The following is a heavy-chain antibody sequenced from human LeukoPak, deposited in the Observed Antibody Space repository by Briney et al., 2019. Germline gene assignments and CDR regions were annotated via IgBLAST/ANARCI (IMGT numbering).Heavy chain of an antibody. CDR3: VRVEGDHSIYYYVIDY. CDR1: GYSIISAYY. J-gene: IGHJ4*02. V-gene: IGHV4-38-2*01. D-gene: IGHD3-10*02. CDR2: IYHSGST. Sequence: PSATLSLTCAVSGYSIISAYYWGWIRQPPGKGLEWIGSIYHSGSTYYNPSLKSRVSISVDKSKNQFSLKLSSVTAADTAVYYCVRVEGDHSIYYYVIDYWGRGTLVTVSS.